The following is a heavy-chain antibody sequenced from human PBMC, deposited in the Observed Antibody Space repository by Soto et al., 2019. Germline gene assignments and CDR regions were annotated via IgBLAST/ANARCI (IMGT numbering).Heavy chain of an antibody. J-gene: IGHJ3*01. CDR2: IYSSSST. CDR3: ARRWGFEDALDV. D-gene: IGHD3-10*01. V-gene: IGHV4-59*08. Sequence: QVQLQESGPGLVKPSETLSLTCTVSGASMSRYYWHWIRQAPGEGLEWIGFIYSSSSTTYNPSLNSRGTISLDTTQSQFSLNLRAVTATDTAIYYCARRWGFEDALDVWGPGTNVTVSS. CDR1: GASMSRYY.